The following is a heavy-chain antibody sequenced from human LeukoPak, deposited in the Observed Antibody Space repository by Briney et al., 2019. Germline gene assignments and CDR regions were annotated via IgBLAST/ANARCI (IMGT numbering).Heavy chain of an antibody. Sequence: PSETLSLTCTVSGGSISSYYWSWIRQPPGKGLEWIGYIYYSGSTNYNPSLKSRVTISVDTSKNQFSLKLSSVTAADTAVYYCARDISYSSSFNWFDPWGQGILVTVSS. V-gene: IGHV4-59*01. CDR1: GGSISSYY. CDR3: ARDISYSSSFNWFDP. J-gene: IGHJ5*02. D-gene: IGHD6-6*01. CDR2: IYYSGST.